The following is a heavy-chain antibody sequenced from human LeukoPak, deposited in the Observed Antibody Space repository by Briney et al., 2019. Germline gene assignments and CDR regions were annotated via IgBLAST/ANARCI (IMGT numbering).Heavy chain of an antibody. CDR1: GFTFSISA. CDR2: INYRGSNA. V-gene: IGHV3-23*01. Sequence: GGSLRLSCAASGFTFSISAMTWVRQAPGKGLEWVALINYRGSNAYYADSVRGRFTISRDSSKSMLYLQMDSLRAEDTAVYYCARDQSVRLLQTSSTYFKHVFAIWGQGSMVTVSS. CDR3: ARDQSVRLLQTSSTYFKHVFAI. D-gene: IGHD6-13*01. J-gene: IGHJ3*02.